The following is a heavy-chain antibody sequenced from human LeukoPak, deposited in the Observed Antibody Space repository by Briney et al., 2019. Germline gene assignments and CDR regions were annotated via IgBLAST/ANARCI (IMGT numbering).Heavy chain of an antibody. CDR2: ISSSGSTI. V-gene: IGHV3-48*04. CDR3: ARESITMVRGPPPSSRGHYYGMDV. D-gene: IGHD3-10*01. Sequence: GGSLRLSCAASGFTFSSYSMNWVRQAPGKGLEWVSYISSSGSTIYYPASVKGRFTISRDNAKNSLYLQMNSLRAEDTAVYYCARESITMVRGPPPSSRGHYYGMDVWGQGTTVTVSS. CDR1: GFTFSSYS. J-gene: IGHJ6*02.